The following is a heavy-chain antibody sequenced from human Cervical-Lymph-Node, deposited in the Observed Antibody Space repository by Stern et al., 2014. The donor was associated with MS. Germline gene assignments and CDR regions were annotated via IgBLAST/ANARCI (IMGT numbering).Heavy chain of an antibody. Sequence: VQLVESGGGVVQPGRSLRLSCAASGFTFSSYGMHWVRQAPGKGLEWVAVLWYDGATKYYADSVKGRFTVSRDNSKNTMYLQMNSLRADDTAVYYCARDYCSGGSCFSLRKFDYWGQGTLVTVSS. V-gene: IGHV3-33*01. D-gene: IGHD2-15*01. J-gene: IGHJ4*02. CDR2: LWYDGATK. CDR1: GFTFSSYG. CDR3: ARDYCSGGSCFSLRKFDY.